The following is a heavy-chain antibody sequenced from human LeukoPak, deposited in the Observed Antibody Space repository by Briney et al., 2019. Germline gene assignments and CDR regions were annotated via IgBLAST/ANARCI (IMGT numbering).Heavy chain of an antibody. J-gene: IGHJ5*02. Sequence: ASVKVSCKASGYTFTCYYMHWVRQAPGQGLEWMGRINPNSGGTNYAQKFQDRVTMTRDTSISTAYMELSRLRSGDTAVYYCARALRIAVAGSMINWFDPWGQGTLVTVSS. V-gene: IGHV1-2*06. CDR3: ARALRIAVAGSMINWFDP. D-gene: IGHD6-19*01. CDR1: GYTFTCYY. CDR2: INPNSGGT.